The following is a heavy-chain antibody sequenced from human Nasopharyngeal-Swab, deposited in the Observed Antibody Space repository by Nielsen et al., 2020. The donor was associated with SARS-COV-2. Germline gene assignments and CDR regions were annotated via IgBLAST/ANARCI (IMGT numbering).Heavy chain of an antibody. CDR2: IRSKAYGGTT. D-gene: IGHD3-22*01. V-gene: IGHV3-49*03. J-gene: IGHJ3*02. Sequence: GESLKISCAASGFTFSSYSMNWFRQAPGKGLEWVGFIRSKAYGGTTEYAASVKGRLTISRDDSKSIAYLQMNNLKTEDTAVYYCTREGEYYYDSSGYNAFDIWGQGTMVTVSS. CDR3: TREGEYYYDSSGYNAFDI. CDR1: GFTFSSYS.